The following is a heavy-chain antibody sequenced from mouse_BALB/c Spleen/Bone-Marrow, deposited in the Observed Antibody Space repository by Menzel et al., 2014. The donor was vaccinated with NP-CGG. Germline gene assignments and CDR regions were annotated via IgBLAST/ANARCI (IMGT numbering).Heavy chain of an antibody. Sequence: LVESGGGLVQPKGSLKLSCAASGFTFNTYAMNWVRQAPGKGLEWVARIRSKSNNYATYYADSVKDRFTISRDDSQSMLYLQMNNLKTEDTAMYYCVRGWEYFDYWGQGTTLTVSS. J-gene: IGHJ2*01. CDR1: GFTFNTYA. D-gene: IGHD3-3*01. V-gene: IGHV10-1*02. CDR2: IRSKSNNYAT. CDR3: VRGWEYFDY.